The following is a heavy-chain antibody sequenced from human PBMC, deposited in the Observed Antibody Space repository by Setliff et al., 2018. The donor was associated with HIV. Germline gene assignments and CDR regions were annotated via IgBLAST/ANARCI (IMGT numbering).Heavy chain of an antibody. CDR3: ARGYSSSWYDS. Sequence: ETLSLTCTVSGDSISSSYYWTWIRQPPGKGLEWIGYIYTSGSTNYNPSLKNRVTISVDTSKNQFSLRLSSVTAADTAVYHCARGYSSSWYDSWGQGTLVTVSS. D-gene: IGHD6-13*01. J-gene: IGHJ5*01. CDR1: GDSISSSYY. CDR2: IYTSGST. V-gene: IGHV4-4*08.